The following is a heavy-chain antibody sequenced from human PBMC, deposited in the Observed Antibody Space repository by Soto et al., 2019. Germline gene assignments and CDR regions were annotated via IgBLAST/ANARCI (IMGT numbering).Heavy chain of an antibody. CDR3: ARRTSGYFGY. CDR1: GFTFSDYT. CDR2: ILSDYNT. D-gene: IGHD6-19*01. Sequence: EVQLLESGGGLVQPGGSLTLSCAASGFTFSDYTMSWVRQAPGKVLECISVILSDYNTYYAGSVRGRFTISRDNSKNTLYLEMSSLRAEDTAVYYCARRTSGYFGYWGQGALVTVSS. J-gene: IGHJ4*02. V-gene: IGHV3-23*03.